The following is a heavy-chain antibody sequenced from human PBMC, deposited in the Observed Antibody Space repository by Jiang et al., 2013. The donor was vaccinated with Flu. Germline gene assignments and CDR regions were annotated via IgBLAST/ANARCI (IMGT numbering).Heavy chain of an antibody. V-gene: IGHV1-69*04. J-gene: IGHJ6*04. CDR3: ARHRRDYDSSGYYYYDYGIDV. CDR1: GGIFSSYA. D-gene: IGHD3-22*01. Sequence: GAEVKKPGSSVKVSCKASGGIFSSYAISWVRQAPGQGLEWMGRITPILGITNYAQKFQDRVTITADKSTSTAYMELSDLRSEDTAIYYCARHRRDYDSSGYYYYDYGIDVWGKGPRSPSP. CDR2: ITPILGIT.